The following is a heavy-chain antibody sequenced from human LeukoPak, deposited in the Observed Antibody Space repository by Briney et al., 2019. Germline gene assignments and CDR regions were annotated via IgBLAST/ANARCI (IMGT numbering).Heavy chain of an antibody. Sequence: SETLSLTCTVSGGSISSSDYYWGWIRQPPGKGLEWIGSIYYSGSTYYNPSLKSRVTISVDTSKNQFSLKLSSGTAADTAVYCCARRELIAAAGSYYFDSWGQGTLVTVSS. CDR2: IYYSGST. J-gene: IGHJ4*02. D-gene: IGHD6-13*01. CDR1: GGSISSSDYY. CDR3: ARRELIAAAGSYYFDS. V-gene: IGHV4-39*01.